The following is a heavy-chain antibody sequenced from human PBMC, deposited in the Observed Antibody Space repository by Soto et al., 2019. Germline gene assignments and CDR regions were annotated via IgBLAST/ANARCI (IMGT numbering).Heavy chain of an antibody. CDR2: IDPSDSYT. V-gene: IGHV5-10-1*01. CDR1: GYSFTSYW. CDR3: ASYRLDTAMVIDC. D-gene: IGHD5-18*01. J-gene: IGHJ4*02. Sequence: PGESLKISCKGSGYSFTSYWISWVRQMPGKGLEWMGRIDPSDSYTNYSPSFQGHVTISADKSISTAYLQWSSLKASDTAMYYCASYRLDTAMVIDCWGQGTLVTVSS.